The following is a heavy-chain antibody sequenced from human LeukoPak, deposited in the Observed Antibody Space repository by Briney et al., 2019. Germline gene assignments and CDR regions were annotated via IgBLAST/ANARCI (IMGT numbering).Heavy chain of an antibody. CDR3: ARARITMVRGVIIIACFYGMDV. CDR1: GYTFTSYD. J-gene: IGHJ6*02. D-gene: IGHD3-10*01. V-gene: IGHV1-8*01. CDR2: MNPNSGNT. Sequence: GASVKVSCKASGYTFTSYDINWVRQATGQGLEWMGWMNPNSGNTGYAQKFQGRVTMTRNTSISTAYMELSSLRSEDTAVYYCARARITMVRGVIIIACFYGMDVWGQGTTVTVSS.